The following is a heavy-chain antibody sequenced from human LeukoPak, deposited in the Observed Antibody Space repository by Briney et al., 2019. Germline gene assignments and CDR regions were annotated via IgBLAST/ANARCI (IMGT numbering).Heavy chain of an antibody. CDR2: IYHSGST. D-gene: IGHD2-15*01. CDR3: ARLDCSGGSCYSGYFDY. J-gene: IGHJ4*02. V-gene: IGHV4-30-2*01. Sequence: PSETLSLTCAVSGGSISSGGYSWSWIRQPPGKGLEWIGYIYHSGSTYYNPSLKSRVTISVDRSKNQFSLKLSSVTAADTAVYYCARLDCSGGSCYSGYFDYWGQGTLVTVSS. CDR1: GGSISSGGYS.